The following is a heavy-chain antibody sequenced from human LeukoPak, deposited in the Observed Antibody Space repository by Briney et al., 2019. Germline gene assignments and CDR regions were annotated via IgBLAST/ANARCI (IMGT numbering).Heavy chain of an antibody. CDR3: ARGRQWLPMGAFDI. D-gene: IGHD6-19*01. V-gene: IGHV1-3*01. J-gene: IGHJ3*02. Sequence: RASVKVSCKASGYTFTSYAMHWVRQAPGQRLEWMGWVNAGNGNTKYSQKFQGRVTITRDTSASTAYMELSSLRSEDTAVYYCARGRQWLPMGAFDIWGQGTMVTVSP. CDR1: GYTFTSYA. CDR2: VNAGNGNT.